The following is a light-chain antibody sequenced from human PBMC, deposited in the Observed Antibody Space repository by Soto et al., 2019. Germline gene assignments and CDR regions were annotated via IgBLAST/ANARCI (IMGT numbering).Light chain of an antibody. CDR2: DVS. CDR3: QQCNTFWT. J-gene: IGKJ1*01. V-gene: IGKV1-5*01. Sequence: DIQMTQSPSTLSASVGDRVTITCRASQSIGTWLAWYQQKPGKAPKLLIYDVSSLESGVPSRFSGSGSGTEFTLTISRLQPDDVATYYCQQCNTFWTFGQGTKVEIK. CDR1: QSIGTW.